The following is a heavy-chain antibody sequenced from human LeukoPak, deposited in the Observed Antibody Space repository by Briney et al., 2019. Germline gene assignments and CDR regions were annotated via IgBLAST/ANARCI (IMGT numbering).Heavy chain of an antibody. V-gene: IGHV3-74*01. J-gene: IGHJ3*02. D-gene: IGHD3-10*01. CDR3: ARDQYYFGSGKEHAFDI. Sequence: PGGSLTLSCAASGFTFSSYWMHWVRQAPGKGLLWVSRINSDGSRTNYADSMKGRFTVSRDNAKNTLYLQMNSLRAEDTAVYYCARDQYYFGSGKEHAFDIWGQGTMVTVSS. CDR2: INSDGSRT. CDR1: GFTFSSYW.